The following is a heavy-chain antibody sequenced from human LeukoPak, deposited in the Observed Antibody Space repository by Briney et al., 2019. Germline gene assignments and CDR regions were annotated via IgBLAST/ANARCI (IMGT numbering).Heavy chain of an antibody. J-gene: IGHJ3*02. Sequence: GGSLRLSCAASGFTFSSYAMHWVRQAPGKGLEWVAVISYDGSNKYYADSVKGRFTISRDNSKNTLYLQMNSLRAEDTAVYYCARDFLSLVLQNAFDIWGQGTMVTVSS. CDR3: ARDFLSLVLQNAFDI. D-gene: IGHD3-10*01. CDR2: ISYDGSNK. V-gene: IGHV3-30-3*01. CDR1: GFTFSSYA.